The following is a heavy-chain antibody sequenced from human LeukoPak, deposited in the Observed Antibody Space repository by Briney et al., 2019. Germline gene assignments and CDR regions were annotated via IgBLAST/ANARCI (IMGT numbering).Heavy chain of an antibody. CDR1: GFNVSNKY. J-gene: IGHJ4*02. CDR3: AKLLWFGETHANGYYFDY. CDR2: ISGSGGST. V-gene: IGHV3-23*01. Sequence: GGSLRLSCAASGFNVSNKYMTWVRQAPGKGLEWVSAISGSGGSTYYADSVKGRFTISRDNSKNTLYLQMNSLRAEDTAVYYCAKLLWFGETHANGYYFDYWGQGTLVTVSS. D-gene: IGHD3-10*01.